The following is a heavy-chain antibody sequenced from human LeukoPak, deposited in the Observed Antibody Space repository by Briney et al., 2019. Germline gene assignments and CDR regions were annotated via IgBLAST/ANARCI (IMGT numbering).Heavy chain of an antibody. J-gene: IGHJ4*02. CDR3: AIGGDSTTSCYRCFNY. CDR2: IYPDDSDT. V-gene: IGHV5-51*01. D-gene: IGHD2-2*02. Sequence: GESLKISCKGSGYRFANYWIGWVRQMPGKGLEWMGIIYPDDSDTRYSPSFQGQVTISADKSISTAYLQWSSLRASDTAMYYCAIGGDSTTSCYRCFNYWGQGTLVTVSS. CDR1: GYRFANYW.